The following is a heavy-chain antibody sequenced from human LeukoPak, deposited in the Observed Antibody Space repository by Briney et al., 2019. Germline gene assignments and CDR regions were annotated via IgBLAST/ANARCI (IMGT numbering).Heavy chain of an antibody. J-gene: IGHJ3*02. CDR2: ISAYNGNT. CDR3: ARGRGPIVVVTAIDGAFDI. V-gene: IGHV1-18*01. Sequence: ASVKVSCKASGYTFTSYGISWVRQAPGQGLEWMGWISAYNGNTNYAQKLQGRVTMTTDTSTSTAYMELRSLRSDDTAVYYCARGRGPIVVVTAIDGAFDIWGQGTMVTVSS. CDR1: GYTFTSYG. D-gene: IGHD2-21*02.